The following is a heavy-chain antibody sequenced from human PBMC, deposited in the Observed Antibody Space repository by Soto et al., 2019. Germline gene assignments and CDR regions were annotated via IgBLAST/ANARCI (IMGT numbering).Heavy chain of an antibody. J-gene: IGHJ5*02. CDR2: ISAYNGNT. CDR1: GYTFTSYG. D-gene: IGHD3-3*01. CDR3: ARDGYTIFGVVIMSA. V-gene: IGHV1-18*01. Sequence: GASVKVSCKASGYTFTSYGISWVRQAPGQGLEWMGWISAYNGNTNYAQKLQGRVTMTTDTSTSTAYMELRSLRSDDTAVYYCARDGYTIFGVVIMSAWGQGTLVTVSS.